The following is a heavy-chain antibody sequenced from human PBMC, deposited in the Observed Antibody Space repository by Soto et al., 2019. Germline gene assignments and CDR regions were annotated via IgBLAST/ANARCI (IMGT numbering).Heavy chain of an antibody. V-gene: IGHV4-31*03. CDR2: IYYSGST. CDR1: GGSISSGGYY. J-gene: IGHJ4*02. D-gene: IGHD5-12*01. CDR3: ARDCMNRYSGYAR. Sequence: PSETLSLTCTVSGGSISSGGYYWSWIRQHPGKGLEWIGYIYYSGSTYYNPSLKSRVTISVDTSKNQFSLKLSSVTAADTAVYYCARDCMNRYSGYARWGQGTLVTVSS.